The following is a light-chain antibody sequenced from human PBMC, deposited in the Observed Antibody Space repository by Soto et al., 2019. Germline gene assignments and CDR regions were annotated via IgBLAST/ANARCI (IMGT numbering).Light chain of an antibody. Sequence: QSVLTQPPSVSGAPGQRVTISCTGSSSNIGAGYDVHWYQQLPGTAPKVLIYGNSNRPSGVPDRFSGSKSGTSASLAITGLQAEDEADYYCQSYDSSLSGYVLATGTKLTVL. CDR1: SSNIGAGYD. CDR2: GNS. V-gene: IGLV1-40*01. J-gene: IGLJ1*01. CDR3: QSYDSSLSGYV.